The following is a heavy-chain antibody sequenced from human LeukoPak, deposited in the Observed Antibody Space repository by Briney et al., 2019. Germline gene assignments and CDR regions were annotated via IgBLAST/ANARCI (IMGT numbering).Heavy chain of an antibody. Sequence: SETLSLTCTVSGGSISSYYWSWIRQPPGKGLEWIGYIYYSGSTNYNPSPKSRVTISVDTSKNQFSLKLSSVTAADTAVYYCARSSSSSWYGSDYWGQGTLVTVSS. D-gene: IGHD6-13*01. CDR3: ARSSSSSWYGSDY. J-gene: IGHJ4*02. CDR2: IYYSGST. CDR1: GGSISSYY. V-gene: IGHV4-59*01.